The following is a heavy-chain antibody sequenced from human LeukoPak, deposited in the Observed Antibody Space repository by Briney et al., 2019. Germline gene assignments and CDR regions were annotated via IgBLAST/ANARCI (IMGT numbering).Heavy chain of an antibody. CDR3: ARIAMAGIGDGFDI. Sequence: GGSLRLSCAASGFSVSDNYMSWVRQGPGKGLEWVSVICTAGHTYYVDSVRGRFTISRDTSKNTLYLQMNSLGADDTAVYYCARIAMAGIGDGFDIWGQGTTVTVSS. CDR1: GFSVSDNY. J-gene: IGHJ3*02. CDR2: ICTAGHT. V-gene: IGHV3-53*01. D-gene: IGHD6-19*01.